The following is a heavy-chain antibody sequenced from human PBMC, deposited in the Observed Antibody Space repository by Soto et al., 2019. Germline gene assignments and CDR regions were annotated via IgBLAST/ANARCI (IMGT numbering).Heavy chain of an antibody. CDR2: IDNNGGT. CDR3: VRQGFGALHGLVDV. D-gene: IGHD3-10*01. J-gene: IGHJ6*02. CDR1: GDSVSSYK. Sequence: QVQLQESGPGLVKPSETLSLTCTVSGDSVSSYKWSWIRQTPGKGLEWIGYIDNNGGTSYNPSRRSRVTMSVDTSTKPFSLRLNSVTAADTAVYYGVRQGFGALHGLVDVWGQGTTVTVSS. V-gene: IGHV4-59*08.